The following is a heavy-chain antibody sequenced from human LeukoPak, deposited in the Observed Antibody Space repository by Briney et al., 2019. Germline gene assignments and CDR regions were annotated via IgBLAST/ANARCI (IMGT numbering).Heavy chain of an antibody. J-gene: IGHJ4*02. CDR2: ISGSGGST. CDR3: APAGPSTRRPYYFDY. V-gene: IGHV3-23*01. D-gene: IGHD1-26*01. CDR1: GGTFSSYA. Sequence: SCKASGGTFSSYAMSWVRQAPGKGLEWVSAISGSGGSTYYADSVKGRFTISRDNSKNTLYLQMNSLRAEDTAVYYCAPAGPSTRRPYYFDYWGQGTLVTVSS.